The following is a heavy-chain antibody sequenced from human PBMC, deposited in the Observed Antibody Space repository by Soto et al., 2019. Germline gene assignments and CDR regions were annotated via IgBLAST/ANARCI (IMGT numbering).Heavy chain of an antibody. Sequence: PSETLSLTCAVSGGSISSGGHPWSWIRQPPGKGLEWIGYIYHSGSTYYNPSLKSRVTISVDRSKNQFSLKLSSVTAADTAVYYCARYKYSSGTYLDYWGQGTLVTVSS. V-gene: IGHV4-30-2*01. D-gene: IGHD6-19*01. CDR2: IYHSGST. CDR3: ARYKYSSGTYLDY. J-gene: IGHJ4*02. CDR1: GGSISSGGHP.